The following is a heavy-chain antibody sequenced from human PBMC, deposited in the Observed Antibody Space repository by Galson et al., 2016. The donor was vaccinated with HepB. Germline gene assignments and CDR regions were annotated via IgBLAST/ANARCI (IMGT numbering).Heavy chain of an antibody. CDR2: IHNSGYT. D-gene: IGHD5-18*01. CDR1: GVSVSGGAYY. J-gene: IGHJ4*02. CDR3: ARDGPRSAMGI. Sequence: TLSLTCNVSGVSVSGGAYYWSWIRQPPGKGLEWIGYIHNSGYTNYSPSLKSRLTISLDTAKNQFSLRLRSVTAADTALCYCARDGPRSAMGIWGLGTLVAVSS. V-gene: IGHV4-30-4*08.